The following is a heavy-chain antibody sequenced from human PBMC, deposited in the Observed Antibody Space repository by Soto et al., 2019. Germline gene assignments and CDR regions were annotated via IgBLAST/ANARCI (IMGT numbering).Heavy chain of an antibody. Sequence: PSETLSLTCAVYGGSFSGYYWSWIRQPPGKGLEWIGEINHSGSTNYNPSLKNRVTISVDTSKNQFSLKLSSVTAADTAVYYCAVVVVAATELDWFDPWGQGTLVTVSS. D-gene: IGHD2-15*01. CDR1: GGSFSGYY. CDR3: AVVVVAATELDWFDP. V-gene: IGHV4-34*01. CDR2: INHSGST. J-gene: IGHJ5*02.